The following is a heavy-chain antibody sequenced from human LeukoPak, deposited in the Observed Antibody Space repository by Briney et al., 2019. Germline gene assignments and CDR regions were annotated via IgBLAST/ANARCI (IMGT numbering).Heavy chain of an antibody. D-gene: IGHD3-10*01. CDR2: FDPEDGET. Sequence: ASVKVSCKVSGYTLTELSMHWVRQAPGKGLEWMGGFDPEDGETIYAQKFQGRVSMTEDTSTDTAYMELSSLRSEDTAVYYCATDTEPYGSGSPDFDYWGQGTLVTVSS. J-gene: IGHJ4*02. CDR3: ATDTEPYGSGSPDFDY. CDR1: GYTLTELS. V-gene: IGHV1-24*01.